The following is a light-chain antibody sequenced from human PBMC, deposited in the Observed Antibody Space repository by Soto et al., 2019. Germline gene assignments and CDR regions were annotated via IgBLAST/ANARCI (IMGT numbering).Light chain of an antibody. CDR3: NSYTSSSTVL. CDR1: SSDVGGYDY. Sequence: QSVLTQPASVSGSPGQSITISCTGTSSDVGGYDYVSWYQQHPGKAPRLMIYEVTYRPSGVSNRFSGSKSGNTASLTISGLQAEDEADYYCNSYTSSSTVLFGGGTQLTVL. V-gene: IGLV2-14*01. J-gene: IGLJ2*01. CDR2: EVT.